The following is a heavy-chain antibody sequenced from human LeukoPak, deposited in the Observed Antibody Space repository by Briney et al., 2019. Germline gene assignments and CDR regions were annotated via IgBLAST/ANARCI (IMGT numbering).Heavy chain of an antibody. CDR3: ARHHITGTYWWFDP. CDR1: GFTFSDYY. D-gene: IGHD1-20*01. CDR2: ISRSGITI. Sequence: PGGSLRLSCAASGFTFSDYYMSWIPQAPGRGRGGVSYISRSGITIYYADSVKGRFTISRDNAKNSLYLQMNSLRAEDTAVYYCARHHITGTYWWFDPWGQGTLVTVSS. V-gene: IGHV3-11*01. J-gene: IGHJ5*02.